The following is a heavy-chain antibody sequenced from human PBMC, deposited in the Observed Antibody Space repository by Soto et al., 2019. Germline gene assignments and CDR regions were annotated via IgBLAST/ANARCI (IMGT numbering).Heavy chain of an antibody. D-gene: IGHD3-10*01. CDR3: ARLHYYGSGSYYSWFDP. CDR1: GGSISSSNW. V-gene: IGHV4-4*02. CDR2: IYHSGST. Sequence: PSETLSLTCAVSGGSISSSNWWSWVRQPPGKGLEWIGEIYHSGSTNYNPSLKSRVTISVDKSKNQFSLKLSSVTAADTAFYYCARLHYYGSGSYYSWFDPWGQGTLVTVSS. J-gene: IGHJ5*02.